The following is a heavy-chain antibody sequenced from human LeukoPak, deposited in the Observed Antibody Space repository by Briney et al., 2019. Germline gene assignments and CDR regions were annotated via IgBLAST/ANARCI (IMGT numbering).Heavy chain of an antibody. V-gene: IGHV1-18*01. CDR2: ISAYNGNT. CDR1: GYTFTSYG. Sequence: ASVKVSCKASGYTFTSYGISWVRQAPGRGLEWMGWISAYNGNTNYAQKLQGRVTMTTDTSTSTAYMELRSLRSDDTAVYYCARSYYGSGTNPLDYWGQGTLVTVSS. CDR3: ARSYYGSGTNPLDY. J-gene: IGHJ4*02. D-gene: IGHD3-10*01.